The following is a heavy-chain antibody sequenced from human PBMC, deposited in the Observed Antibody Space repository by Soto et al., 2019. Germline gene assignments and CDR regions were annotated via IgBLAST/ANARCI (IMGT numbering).Heavy chain of an antibody. J-gene: IGHJ4*02. CDR1: GGSFSAYE. CDR2: INHSGTT. Sequence: PSETLALTCAVYGGSFSAYEWSWIRLPLEKGLEWMGEINHSGTTSHSPSLKSRVTLSGETSKKQVSLKLTSVTAADAAVYFCALFASSGPHSYDYWGQGSLVTVS. V-gene: IGHV4-34*01. CDR3: ALFASSGPHSYDY. D-gene: IGHD3-10*01.